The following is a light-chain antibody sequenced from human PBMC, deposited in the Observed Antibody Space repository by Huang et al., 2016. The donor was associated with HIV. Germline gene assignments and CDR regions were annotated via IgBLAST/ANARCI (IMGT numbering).Light chain of an antibody. CDR2: GGS. J-gene: IGKJ1*01. V-gene: IGKV4-1*01. CDR1: QSVLYSSKNKNY. Sequence: DIVMTQSPDFLTMSLGERATINCKSSQSVLYSSKNKNYLAWYQQKTGQPPKLLMYGGSTRESGVPDRFRGSGSGTDFTLTIDSLQAEDVAVYYCQQYYSTPWTFGQGTKVEIK. CDR3: QQYYSTPWT.